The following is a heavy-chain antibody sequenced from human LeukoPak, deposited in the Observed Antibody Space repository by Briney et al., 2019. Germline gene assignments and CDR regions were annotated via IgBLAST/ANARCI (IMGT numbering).Heavy chain of an antibody. CDR1: GGSISSYY. Sequence: SETLSLTCAVYGGSISSYYWSWIRQPPGKGLEWIGYIYYSGSTNYNPSLKSRVTISVDTSKNQFSLKLSSVTAADTAVYYCARHEVGYYYYGMDVWGQGTTVTVSS. V-gene: IGHV4-59*08. J-gene: IGHJ6*02. D-gene: IGHD1-26*01. CDR2: IYYSGST. CDR3: ARHEVGYYYYGMDV.